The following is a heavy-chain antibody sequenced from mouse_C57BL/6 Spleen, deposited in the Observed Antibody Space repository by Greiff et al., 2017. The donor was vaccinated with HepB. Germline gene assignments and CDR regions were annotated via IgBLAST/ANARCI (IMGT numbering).Heavy chain of an antibody. CDR2: IDPSDSET. CDR3: ARSDGSSWGIAY. J-gene: IGHJ3*01. D-gene: IGHD1-1*01. CDR1: GYTFTSYW. Sequence: QVQLQQPGAELVRPGSSVKLSCKASGYTFTSYWMHWVKQRPIQGLEWIGNIDPSDSETHYNQKFKDKATLTVDKSSSTAYMQLSSLTSEDSAVYYCARSDGSSWGIAYWGQGTLVTVSA. V-gene: IGHV1-52*01.